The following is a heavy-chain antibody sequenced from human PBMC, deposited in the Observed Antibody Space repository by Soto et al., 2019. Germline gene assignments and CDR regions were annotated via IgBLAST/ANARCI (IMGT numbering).Heavy chain of an antibody. Sequence: SETLSLTCTVSGGSISSGGYYWSWIRQHPGKGLEWIGYIYYSGSTYYNPSLKSRVTISVDTSKNQFSLKLSSVTAADTAVYYCAREVTYYYGSGRINWFDPWGQGTLVTVSS. CDR1: GGSISSGGYY. D-gene: IGHD3-10*01. CDR2: IYYSGST. J-gene: IGHJ5*02. CDR3: AREVTYYYGSGRINWFDP. V-gene: IGHV4-31*03.